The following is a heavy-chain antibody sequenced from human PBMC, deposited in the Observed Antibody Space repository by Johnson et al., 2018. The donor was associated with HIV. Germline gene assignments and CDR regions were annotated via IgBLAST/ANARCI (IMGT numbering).Heavy chain of an antibody. Sequence: VQLVESGGGLVQPGGSLRLSCAASGFTVSSYFMNWVRQAPGKGLEWVSVIYSGGSTYSADSVRGRFTISRDNSKNTLYLQMNSLRPEDTAVYYCARDRYCSGGSCHDAFDIWGQGTMVTVSS. V-gene: IGHV3-66*02. J-gene: IGHJ3*02. CDR2: IYSGGST. CDR1: GFTVSSYF. CDR3: ARDRYCSGGSCHDAFDI. D-gene: IGHD2-15*01.